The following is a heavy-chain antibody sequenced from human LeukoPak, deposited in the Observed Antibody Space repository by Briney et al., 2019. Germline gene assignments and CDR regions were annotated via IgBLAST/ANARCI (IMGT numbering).Heavy chain of an antibody. CDR3: AKVAHYYGSGSYYEYYFDY. J-gene: IGHJ4*02. CDR2: ISGSSSHI. V-gene: IGHV3-21*04. D-gene: IGHD3-10*01. Sequence: PGGSLRLSCAASGFSFSNYNINWVRQAPGKGLEWVSSISGSSSHIHYADSVKGRFTISRDNAKSSLYLQMSSLRVEDTAVYYCAKVAHYYGSGSYYEYYFDYWGQGTLVTVSS. CDR1: GFSFSNYN.